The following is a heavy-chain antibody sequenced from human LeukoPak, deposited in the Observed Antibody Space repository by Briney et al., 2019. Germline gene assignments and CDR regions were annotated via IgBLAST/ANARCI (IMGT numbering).Heavy chain of an antibody. CDR3: ASRLIVNDDAFDI. J-gene: IGHJ3*02. CDR1: GYTFTSYD. Sequence: GASVKVSCKASGYTFTSYDINWVRQATGQGLEWMGWMNPDSGNTGYAQKLQGRVTMTRNTSISTAYMELSSLRSEDTAVYYCASRLIVNDDAFDIWGQGTMVTVSS. V-gene: IGHV1-8*01. CDR2: MNPDSGNT. D-gene: IGHD3-22*01.